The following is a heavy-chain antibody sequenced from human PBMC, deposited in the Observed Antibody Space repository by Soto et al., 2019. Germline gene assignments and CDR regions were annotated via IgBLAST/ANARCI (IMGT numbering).Heavy chain of an antibody. J-gene: IGHJ5*02. V-gene: IGHV1-8*01. CDR2: MNPNSGNT. Sequence: LVKVSCKASGYTFTSYDINWVRQATGQGLEWMGWMNPNSGNTGYAQKFQGRVTMTRNTSISTAYMELSSLRSEDTAVYYCARGCKGALWFDPWGQGTLVTVSS. CDR3: ARGCKGALWFDP. CDR1: GYTFTSYD. D-gene: IGHD2-15*01.